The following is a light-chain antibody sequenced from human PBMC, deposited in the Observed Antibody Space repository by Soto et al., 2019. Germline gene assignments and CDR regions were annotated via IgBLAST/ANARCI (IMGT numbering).Light chain of an antibody. V-gene: IGKV1-27*01. CDR1: QGIGTY. J-gene: IGKJ1*01. CDR3: QKYNSAPWT. Sequence: DIPMTQSPSSLSASVGDRVTITCRASQGIGTYLAWYQQKPGKVPKLMIYAASTLQSGVPSRFSGSGSGTDFTLTISSLQHEDLATYYCQKYNSAPWTFGQGTKVELK. CDR2: AAS.